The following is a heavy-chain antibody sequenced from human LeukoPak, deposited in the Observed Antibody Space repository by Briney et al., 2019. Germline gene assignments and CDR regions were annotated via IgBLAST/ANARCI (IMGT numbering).Heavy chain of an antibody. D-gene: IGHD1-7*01. CDR1: GFTFDDYG. CDR2: INWNGGRT. Sequence: PGGSLRLSCAASGFTFDDYGMTWVRQAPGKGLEWVSGINWNGGRTGYADSVKGRFTISRDNAQNSLYLQMNSLRAEDTALYYCARAHNWKYGSFDFWGQGTLVTVSS. V-gene: IGHV3-20*04. CDR3: ARAHNWKYGSFDF. J-gene: IGHJ4*02.